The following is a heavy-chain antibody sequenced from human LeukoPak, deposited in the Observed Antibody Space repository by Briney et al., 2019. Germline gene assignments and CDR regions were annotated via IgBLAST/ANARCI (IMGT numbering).Heavy chain of an antibody. V-gene: IGHV4-34*01. CDR1: GGSFSGYY. CDR3: ARPLLTSDYGDSLGYFDH. CDR2: INHSGST. D-gene: IGHD4-17*01. Sequence: SETLSLTCAVYGGSFSGYYWCWIRQPPGKGLEWIGEINHSGSTNYNPSLKSRVAISVDTSKNQFSLKLSSVTAADTAVYYCARPLLTSDYGDSLGYFDHWGRGTLVTVSS. J-gene: IGHJ2*01.